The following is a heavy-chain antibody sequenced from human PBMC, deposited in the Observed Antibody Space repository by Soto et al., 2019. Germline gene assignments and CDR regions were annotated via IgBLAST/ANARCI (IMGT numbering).Heavy chain of an antibody. V-gene: IGHV1-46*01. CDR1: GYTFTSYY. D-gene: IGHD1-26*01. CDR3: ARERLVGATFSDFDY. J-gene: IGHJ4*02. CDR2: INPSGGST. Sequence: ASVKVSCKASGYTFTSYYMHWGRQAPGQGLEWMGIINPSGGSTSYAQKFQGRVTMTRDTSTSTVYMELSSLRSEDTAVYYCARERLVGATFSDFDYWGQGTLVTVSS.